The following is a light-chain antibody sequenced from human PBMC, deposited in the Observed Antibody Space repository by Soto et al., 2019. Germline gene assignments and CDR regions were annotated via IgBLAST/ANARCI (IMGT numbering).Light chain of an antibody. Sequence: DIQMTQSPSTLSASVGDRVTITCRASQSISSWLAWYQQKPGKAPKLLIFDATTLQSGVPSRFSGRGSGTDFTLTISSLQPEDFATYYCQQTFITPRTFGQGTKVDI. CDR3: QQTFITPRT. V-gene: IGKV1-39*01. CDR1: QSISSW. CDR2: DAT. J-gene: IGKJ1*01.